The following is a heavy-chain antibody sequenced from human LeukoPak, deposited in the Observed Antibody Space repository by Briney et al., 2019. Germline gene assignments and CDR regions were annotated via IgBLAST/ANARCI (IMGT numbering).Heavy chain of an antibody. Sequence: PGGSLRLSCAASGFIFSKFGMHWVRQAPGKGLEWVAVISNDGSKKYYGDSVKGRFTISRDNSKNTLFLQMSSLRVEDTAVYYCASGALRILEWLLFPDAFDLWGQGTAVTVSS. CDR1: GFIFSKFG. CDR2: ISNDGSKK. CDR3: ASGALRILEWLLFPDAFDL. V-gene: IGHV3-30*03. D-gene: IGHD3-3*01. J-gene: IGHJ3*01.